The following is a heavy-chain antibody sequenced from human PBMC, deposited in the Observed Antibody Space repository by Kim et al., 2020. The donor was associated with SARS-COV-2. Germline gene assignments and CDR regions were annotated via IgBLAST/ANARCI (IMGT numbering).Heavy chain of an antibody. V-gene: IGHV4-4*02. J-gene: IGHJ2*01. CDR1: GGSISSSNW. CDR3: ARAGRTVTALDYWYFDL. D-gene: IGHD4-17*01. CDR2: IYHSGST. Sequence: SETLSLTCAVSGGSISSSNWWSWVRQPPGKGLEWIGEIYHSGSTNYNPSLKSRVTISVDKSKNQFSLKLSSVTAADTAVYYCARAGRTVTALDYWYFDLWGRGTLVTVSS.